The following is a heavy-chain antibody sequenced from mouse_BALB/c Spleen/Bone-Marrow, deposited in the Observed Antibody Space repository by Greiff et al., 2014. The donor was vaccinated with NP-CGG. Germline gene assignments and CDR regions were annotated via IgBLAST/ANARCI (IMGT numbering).Heavy chain of an antibody. Sequence: QVQLQQSGPELVKPGASVKISCKASGYAFSSSWMNWVKQRPGQGLEWIGRIYPGDGDTNYNGKFKGKATLTADKSSSTAYMQHSSLASVDSAVYFCARDGYGKRNYFDYWGQGTTLTVSS. CDR3: ARDGYGKRNYFDY. D-gene: IGHD2-1*01. V-gene: IGHV1-82*01. CDR1: GYAFSSSW. CDR2: IYPGDGDT. J-gene: IGHJ2*01.